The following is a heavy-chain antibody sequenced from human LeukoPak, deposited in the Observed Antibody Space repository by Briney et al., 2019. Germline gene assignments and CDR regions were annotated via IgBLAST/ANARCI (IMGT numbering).Heavy chain of an antibody. CDR2: IDGSGGST. D-gene: IGHD3-16*01. J-gene: IGHJ4*02. CDR1: GYTFYTYA. CDR3: AKQRYGGEDY. V-gene: IGHV3-23*01. Sequence: PGGSLRLSCAASGYTFYTYAMSWVRQAPGKGLEWVSGIDGSGGSTYYADSVKGRFTISRDNSKNTLNLQMNSLRAEDTAVYYCAKQRYGGEDYWGQGTLVTVSS.